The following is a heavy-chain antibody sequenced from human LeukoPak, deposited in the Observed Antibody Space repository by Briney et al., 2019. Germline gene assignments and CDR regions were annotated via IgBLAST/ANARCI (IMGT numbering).Heavy chain of an antibody. CDR3: ARGPDIVVVPAAPRGTNYYYYYMDV. CDR1: GYTFTGYY. V-gene: IGHV1-69*13. Sequence: SVKVSCKASGYTFTGYYMHWVRQAPGQGLEWMGGIIPIFGTANYAQKFQGRVTITADESTSTAYMELSSLRSEDTAVYYCARGPDIVVVPAAPRGTNYYYYYMDVWGKGTTVTISS. D-gene: IGHD2-2*01. CDR2: IIPIFGTA. J-gene: IGHJ6*03.